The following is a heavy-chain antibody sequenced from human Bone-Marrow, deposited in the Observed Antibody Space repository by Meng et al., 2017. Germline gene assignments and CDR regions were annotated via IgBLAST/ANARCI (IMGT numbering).Heavy chain of an antibody. Sequence: ASVKAPRKTSGYTFTSYDINWVRQATGQGLEWMGWMNPNSGNTGYAQKFQGRVTMPRDTSTSTVYMELSSLRSEDTAVYYCASHGDRYGAFDIWGQGTMVTVSS. CDR2: MNPNSGNT. CDR3: ASHGDRYGAFDI. V-gene: IGHV1-8*01. CDR1: GYTFTSYD. J-gene: IGHJ3*02. D-gene: IGHD3-10*01.